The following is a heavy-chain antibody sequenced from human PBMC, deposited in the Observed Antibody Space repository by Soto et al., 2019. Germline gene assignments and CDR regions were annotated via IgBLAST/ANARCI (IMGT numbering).Heavy chain of an antibody. Sequence: GGSIRSGGYSWGWIRQPPGKGLEWIGYIYHSGSTYYNPSLKSRVTISVDRSKNQFSLKLSSVTAADTAVYYCARGRYGGNSYYFDYWGQGTLVTVSS. CDR1: GGSIRSGGYS. V-gene: IGHV4-30-2*01. CDR2: IYHSGST. J-gene: IGHJ4*02. D-gene: IGHD2-21*02. CDR3: ARGRYGGNSYYFDY.